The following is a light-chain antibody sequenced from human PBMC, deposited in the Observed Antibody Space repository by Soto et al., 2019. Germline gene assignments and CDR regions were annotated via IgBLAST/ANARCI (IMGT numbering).Light chain of an antibody. CDR3: SSYAGSNIDYV. V-gene: IGLV2-8*01. CDR2: EVS. CDR1: SSDVGGYKY. Sequence: QSALTQPPSASGSPGQSVTIFCTGTSSDVGGYKYVSWYQQHPGKVPKLMIYEVSKRPSGVPDRFSGSKSGNTASLTVSGLQAEDEADYYCSSYAGSNIDYVFGTGTKVTVL. J-gene: IGLJ1*01.